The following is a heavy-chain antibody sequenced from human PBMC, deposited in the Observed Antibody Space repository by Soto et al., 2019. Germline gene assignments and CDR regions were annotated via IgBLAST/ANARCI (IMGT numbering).Heavy chain of an antibody. V-gene: IGHV3-13*01. Sequence: EVQLVESGGGLVQPGGSLRLSCAASGFTFSSYDMHWVRQATGKGLEWVSAIGTAGDTYYPGSVKGRFTISRENAKNSLYLQMNSLRAEDTAVYYCAREVGYSSAFHYYGMDVWGQGTTVTVSS. D-gene: IGHD5-18*01. CDR1: GFTFSSYD. CDR3: AREVGYSSAFHYYGMDV. CDR2: IGTAGDT. J-gene: IGHJ6*02.